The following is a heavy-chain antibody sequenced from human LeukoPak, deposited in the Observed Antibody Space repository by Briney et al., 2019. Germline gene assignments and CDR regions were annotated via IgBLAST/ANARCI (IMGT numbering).Heavy chain of an antibody. D-gene: IGHD1-26*01. J-gene: IGHJ4*02. V-gene: IGHV3-20*04. Sequence: GGSLRLSCAASGFTFDDYGMSWVRQDPGRRLEWVSTVDWSGGRTSYADSVQGRFTISRDNAKNSLYLQMNSLRAEDTALYFCVRSRSYYFDYWGQGALVTVSS. CDR1: GFTFDDYG. CDR3: VRSRSYYFDY. CDR2: VDWSGGRT.